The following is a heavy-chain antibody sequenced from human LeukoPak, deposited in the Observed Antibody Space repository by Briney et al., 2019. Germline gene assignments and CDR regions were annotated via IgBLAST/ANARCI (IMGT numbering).Heavy chain of an antibody. CDR1: GFTFSSYW. D-gene: IGHD3-22*01. V-gene: IGHV3-7*03. Sequence: QPGGSLRLSCAASGFTFSSYWMSWVRQAPGKGLEWVANIKQDGSEKYYVDSVKGRFTISRDNAKNSLYLQMDNLRAEDTGVYFCARLPTFYYDSGGYHYDYWGQGTLVTVSS. CDR3: ARLPTFYYDSGGYHYDY. CDR2: IKQDGSEK. J-gene: IGHJ4*02.